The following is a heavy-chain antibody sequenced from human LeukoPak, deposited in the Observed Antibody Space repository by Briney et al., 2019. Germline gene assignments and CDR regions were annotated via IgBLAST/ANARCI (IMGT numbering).Heavy chain of an antibody. V-gene: IGHV4-61*02. CDR1: GGSISSGSYY. CDR3: ARDVSERFDP. J-gene: IGHJ5*02. Sequence: PSETLSLTCTVSGGSISSGSYYWSWIRQPAGKGLEWIGRIYTSGSTNYNPSLKSRVTISVDTSKNQFSLKLSSVTAADTAMYYCARDVSERFDPWGQGTLVTVSS. CDR2: IYTSGST.